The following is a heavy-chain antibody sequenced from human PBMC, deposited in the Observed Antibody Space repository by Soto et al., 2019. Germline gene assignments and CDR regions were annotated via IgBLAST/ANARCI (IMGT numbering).Heavy chain of an antibody. Sequence: QVQLVQSGAEVKEPGDSVRVSCEASGYTFTAYYIHWVRQAPGQRLEWMGWINPTFGDTTYAQDFQGSVSMTRDMSISTVYMELSRLTSDDTAIYCCARNMDYYYGPGSGNGHGFWGQGTTVTVFS. D-gene: IGHD3-10*01. V-gene: IGHV1-2*02. CDR2: INPTFGDT. CDR3: ARNMDYYYGPGSGNGHGF. J-gene: IGHJ6*02. CDR1: GYTFTAYY.